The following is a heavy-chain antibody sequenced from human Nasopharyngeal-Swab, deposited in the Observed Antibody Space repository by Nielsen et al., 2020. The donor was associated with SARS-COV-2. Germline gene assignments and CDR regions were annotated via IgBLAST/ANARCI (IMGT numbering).Heavy chain of an antibody. V-gene: IGHV3-11*03. CDR1: GFTLSDYY. D-gene: IGHD6-6*01. CDR2: ISSSSTYT. Sequence: GGSLRLSCAASGFTLSDYYMSWIRQAPGKGLEWVSYISSSSTYTDYADSVKGRFTISRDNAKNSLYLQMNSLRAEDTAVYYCARRWSSSSGFDYWGQGTLVTVSS. CDR3: ARRWSSSSGFDY. J-gene: IGHJ4*02.